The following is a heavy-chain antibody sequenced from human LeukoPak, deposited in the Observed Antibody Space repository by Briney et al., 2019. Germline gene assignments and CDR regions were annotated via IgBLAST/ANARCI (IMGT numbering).Heavy chain of an antibody. D-gene: IGHD6-19*01. Sequence: PSETLSLTCTVSGGSISSSSYYWGWIRQPPGKGLEWIGSIYYSGSTYYNPSLKSRVTISVDTSKNQFSLKLSSVTAADTAVYYCARRYSSGWYYFGYWGQGTLVTVSS. V-gene: IGHV4-39*01. CDR1: GGSISSSSYY. CDR2: IYYSGST. CDR3: ARRYSSGWYYFGY. J-gene: IGHJ4*02.